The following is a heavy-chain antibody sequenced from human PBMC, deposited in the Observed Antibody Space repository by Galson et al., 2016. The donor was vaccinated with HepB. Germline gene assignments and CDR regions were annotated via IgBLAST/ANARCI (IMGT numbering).Heavy chain of an antibody. D-gene: IGHD3-10*01. V-gene: IGHV3-30*03. J-gene: IGHJ3*02. Sequence: SLRLSCAASGFTFSTYGMDWVRQAPGKGLEWVAVISFDGSYKYCADSVKGRFTISRDNSKNTLYLQMDSLRAEDTAVYYCARAMIRGVIKSSLNDAFDIWGQGTLVTVSS. CDR1: GFTFSTYG. CDR2: ISFDGSYK. CDR3: ARAMIRGVIKSSLNDAFDI.